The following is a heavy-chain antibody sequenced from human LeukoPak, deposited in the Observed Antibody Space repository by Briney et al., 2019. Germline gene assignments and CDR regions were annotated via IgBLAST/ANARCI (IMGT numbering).Heavy chain of an antibody. CDR3: ARDTYGSGSYYDAPLDY. CDR2: ISSSGSTI. J-gene: IGHJ4*02. CDR1: GFTFSSYE. D-gene: IGHD3-10*01. V-gene: IGHV3-48*03. Sequence: GGSLRLSCAASGFTFSSYEMNWVRQAPGKGLEWVSYISSSGSTIYYADSVKGRFTISRDNAKNSLYLQMNSLRAEDTAVYYCARDTYGSGSYYDAPLDYWGQGTLVTVSS.